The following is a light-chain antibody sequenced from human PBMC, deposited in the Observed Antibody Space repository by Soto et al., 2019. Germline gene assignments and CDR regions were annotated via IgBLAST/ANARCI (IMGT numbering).Light chain of an antibody. Sequence: QSALTQPASVSGSPGQSITISCTGTSSDVGGYNYVSWYQQHPGKAPKLMIYEVSYRPSGVSNRFSGSKSGNTASLTISGLQAEDEADYYCSSYVGATTYVFGTGTKLTVL. J-gene: IGLJ1*01. CDR1: SSDVGGYNY. V-gene: IGLV2-14*01. CDR3: SSYVGATTYV. CDR2: EVS.